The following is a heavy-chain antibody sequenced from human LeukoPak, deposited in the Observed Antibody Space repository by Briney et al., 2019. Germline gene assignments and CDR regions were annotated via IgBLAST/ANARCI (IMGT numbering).Heavy chain of an antibody. CDR2: INPNSGGT. CDR1: GYTFTGYY. V-gene: IGHV1-2*04. Sequence: ASVKVSCKASGYTFTGYYMHWVRQAPGQGLEWMGWINPNSGGTNYAQKFQGWVTMTRDTSISTAYMELSRLRSDDTAVYYCARGGYYGSGSYTDGMDVWGQGTTVTVSS. D-gene: IGHD3-10*01. CDR3: ARGGYYGSGSYTDGMDV. J-gene: IGHJ6*02.